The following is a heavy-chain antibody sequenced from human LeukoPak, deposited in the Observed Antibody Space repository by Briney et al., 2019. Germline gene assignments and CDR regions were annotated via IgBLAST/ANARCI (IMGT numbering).Heavy chain of an antibody. V-gene: IGHV3-21*01. Sequence: PGGSLRLSCAASGFTFSSYSMNWVRQAPGKGLEWVSSISSSSSYIYYADSVKGRFTISRDNAKNSLYLQMNSLRAEDTAVYYCARDRAPNYYDSSGYPFDYWGQGTLVTVSS. CDR2: ISSSSSYI. J-gene: IGHJ4*02. CDR1: GFTFSSYS. CDR3: ARDRAPNYYDSSGYPFDY. D-gene: IGHD3-22*01.